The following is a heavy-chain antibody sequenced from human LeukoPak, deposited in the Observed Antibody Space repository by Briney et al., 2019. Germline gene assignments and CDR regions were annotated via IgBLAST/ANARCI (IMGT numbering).Heavy chain of an antibody. Sequence: GGSLRLSCAASGFRISTYWMHWVRQAPGKGLEWVSVIYSGGTTYYANSVKGRFTISRDSSKNTMYLQMNSLRVEDTAMYYCGRDVGPWGQGTLVTVSS. CDR1: GFRISTYW. CDR3: GRDVGP. CDR2: IYSGGTT. V-gene: IGHV3-53*01. J-gene: IGHJ5*02.